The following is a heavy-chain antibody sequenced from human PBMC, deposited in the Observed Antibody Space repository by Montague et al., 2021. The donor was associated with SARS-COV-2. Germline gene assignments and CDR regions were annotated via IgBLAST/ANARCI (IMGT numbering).Heavy chain of an antibody. CDR3: ALPLGGARFDP. V-gene: IGHV4-4*02. Sequence: SETLSLTCTVSGGSVSSDNWWTWVRQPPGKGLEWIGEIYHSGTTNYNPSLQSRVTITVDKSRNHLSLNLRSVTAANTVIYYCALPLGGARFDPWGQGILVTVSA. D-gene: IGHD1-26*01. CDR1: GGSVSSDNW. J-gene: IGHJ5*02. CDR2: IYHSGTT.